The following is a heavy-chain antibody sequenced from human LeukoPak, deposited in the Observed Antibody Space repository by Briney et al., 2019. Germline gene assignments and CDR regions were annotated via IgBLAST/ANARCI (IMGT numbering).Heavy chain of an antibody. D-gene: IGHD6-19*01. CDR1: GGSISSSTYC. Sequence: PSETLSLTCTVSGGSISSSTYCWGWIRQPPGKGLEWIGYIYYSGSTYYNPALKSRVTISVDTSKNQFSLKLSSVTAADTAVYYCATTITGYSSAWLDYWGQGTLVTVSS. CDR3: ATTITGYSSAWLDY. CDR2: IYYSGST. V-gene: IGHV4-39*07. J-gene: IGHJ4*02.